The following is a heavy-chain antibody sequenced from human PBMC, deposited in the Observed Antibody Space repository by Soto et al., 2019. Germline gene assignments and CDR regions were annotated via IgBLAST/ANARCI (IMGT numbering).Heavy chain of an antibody. Sequence: GGSLRLSCAASGFAFSSYAMQWVRQAPGKGLEWVAVTTYDGGSENYADSVRGRFTVSRDNSKNTLFLQMDSLRDEDTAVYYCARVGGSYYGSWDYWGQGTVVTGSS. CDR2: TTYDGGSE. CDR1: GFAFSSYA. J-gene: IGHJ4*02. CDR3: ARVGGSYYGSWDY. V-gene: IGHV3-30-3*01. D-gene: IGHD1-26*01.